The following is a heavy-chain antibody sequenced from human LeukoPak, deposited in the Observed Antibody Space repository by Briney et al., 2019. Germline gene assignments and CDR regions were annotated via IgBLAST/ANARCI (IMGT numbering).Heavy chain of an antibody. CDR3: ARAAQKYGWRRGYVYWFDP. J-gene: IGHJ5*02. V-gene: IGHV1-2*02. D-gene: IGHD3-3*01. Sequence: AASVKVSCKASGYTFTGYYMHWVRQAPGQGLEWMGWINPNSGGTNYAQKFQGRVTMTRDTSISTAYMELSSPRSEDTAVYYCARAAQKYGWRRGYVYWFDPWGQGTLVTVSS. CDR1: GYTFTGYY. CDR2: INPNSGGT.